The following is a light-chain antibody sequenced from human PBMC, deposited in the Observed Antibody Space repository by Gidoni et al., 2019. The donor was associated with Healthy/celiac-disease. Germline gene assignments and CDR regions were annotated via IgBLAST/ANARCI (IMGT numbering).Light chain of an antibody. V-gene: IGKV3-20*01. CDR3: QQYGSPFT. CDR1: QSVISSY. J-gene: IGKJ3*01. CDR2: GAS. Sequence: DIVLTQSPGTLSLSPGERATLSCRASQSVISSYLAWYKQKPGQAPRLLIYGASSRATGIPDRLSGSGSGTDFTLTISRREPEDCAVYYCQQYGSPFTFGPGTKVDIK.